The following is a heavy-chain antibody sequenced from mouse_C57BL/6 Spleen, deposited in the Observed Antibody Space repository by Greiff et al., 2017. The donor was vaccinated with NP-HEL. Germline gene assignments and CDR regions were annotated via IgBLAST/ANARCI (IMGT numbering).Heavy chain of an antibody. D-gene: IGHD2-14*01. V-gene: IGHV3-6*01. Sequence: VQLKESGPGLVKPSQSLSLTCSVTGYSITSGYYWNWIRQFPGNKLEWMGYISYDGSNNYNPSLKNRISITRDTSKNQFFLKLNSVTTEDTATYYCARDVYRDYFDYWGQGTTLTVSS. CDR2: ISYDGSN. CDR3: ARDVYRDYFDY. J-gene: IGHJ2*01. CDR1: GYSITSGYY.